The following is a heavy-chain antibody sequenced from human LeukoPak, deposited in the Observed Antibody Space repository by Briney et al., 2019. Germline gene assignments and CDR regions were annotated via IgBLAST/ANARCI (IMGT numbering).Heavy chain of an antibody. CDR2: IYSGGST. D-gene: IGHD6-13*01. J-gene: IGHJ4*02. Sequence: TGGSLRLSCAASEFSVGSNYMTWVRQAPGKGLEWVSLIYSGGSTYYADLVKGRFTISRDNSKNTLYLQMNSLRAEDTAVYYCARLSGSSSWYVSRRHQSKYYFDYWGQGTLVTVSS. V-gene: IGHV3-66*04. CDR3: ARLSGSSSWYVSRRHQSKYYFDY. CDR1: EFSVGSNY.